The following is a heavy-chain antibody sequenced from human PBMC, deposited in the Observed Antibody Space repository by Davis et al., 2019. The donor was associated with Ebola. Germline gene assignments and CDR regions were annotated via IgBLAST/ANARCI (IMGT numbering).Heavy chain of an antibody. V-gene: IGHV3-30-3*01. J-gene: IGHJ6*02. CDR2: ISYDGSNK. CDR3: AREMFDFWSGLNYYYGMDV. D-gene: IGHD3-3*01. Sequence: GESLKISCAASGFTFSSYAMHWVRQAPGKGLEWVAVISYDGSNKYYADSVKGRFTISSDNSKNTLYLQMNSLRAEDTAVYYCAREMFDFWSGLNYYYGMDVWGQGTTVTVSS. CDR1: GFTFSSYA.